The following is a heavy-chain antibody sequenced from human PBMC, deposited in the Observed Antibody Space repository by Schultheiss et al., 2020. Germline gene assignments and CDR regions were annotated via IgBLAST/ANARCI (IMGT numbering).Heavy chain of an antibody. CDR2: ISGSSSYI. J-gene: IGHJ6*02. V-gene: IGHV3-11*05. CDR3: ARGRRYSSSWFVAYYYYGMDV. Sequence: GGSLRLSCAASGFTFSDYYMSWIRQAPGKGLEWVSYISGSSSYINYADSVKGRFTISRDNAKNSLYLQMNSLRAEDTAVYYCARGRRYSSSWFVAYYYYGMDVWGQGTTVTVSS. CDR1: GFTFSDYY. D-gene: IGHD6-13*01.